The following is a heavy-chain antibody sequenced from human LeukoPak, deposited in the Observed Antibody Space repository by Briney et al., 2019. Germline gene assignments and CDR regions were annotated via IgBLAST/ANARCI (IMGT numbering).Heavy chain of an antibody. CDR3: ARDGITMRILEY. Sequence: PGGPLRLSCATSGFTFSRYNMNWVRQAPGKGLEWVSSITSSSIYKYYADSMKGRFTISRDNAKNSLYLQMDSLRAEDTAVYYCARDGITMRILEYWGQGTLVTVSS. V-gene: IGHV3-21*01. CDR2: ITSSSIYK. CDR1: GFTFSRYN. J-gene: IGHJ4*02. D-gene: IGHD3-10*01.